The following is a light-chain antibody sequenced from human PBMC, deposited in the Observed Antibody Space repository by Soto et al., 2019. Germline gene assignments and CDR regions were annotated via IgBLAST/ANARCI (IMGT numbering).Light chain of an antibody. CDR3: SSYTSSSTAV. CDR2: DVR. CDR1: SSDVGGYNY. Sequence: QSALTQPASVSGSPGQSITISCTGTSSDVGGYNYVSWYQQHPGKAPKLMIYDVRNRPSGVSNRFSGSKSGNTASLTISGLQAEDEADYYCSSYTSSSTAVFGGGTKVTVL. J-gene: IGLJ2*01. V-gene: IGLV2-14*01.